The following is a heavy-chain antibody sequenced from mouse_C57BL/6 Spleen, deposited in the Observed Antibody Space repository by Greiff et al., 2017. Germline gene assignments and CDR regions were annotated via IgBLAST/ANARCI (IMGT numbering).Heavy chain of an antibody. CDR3: ARHEGLPYAMDY. V-gene: IGHV5-9*01. D-gene: IGHD2-4*01. CDR1: GFTFSSYT. CDR2: ISGGGGNT. Sequence: EVMLVESGGGLVKPGGSLKLSCAASGFTFSSYTMSWVRQTPEKRLEWVATISGGGGNTYYPDSVKGRFTISRDNAKNTLYLQMSSLRSEDTALYYCARHEGLPYAMDYWGQGTSVTVSS. J-gene: IGHJ4*01.